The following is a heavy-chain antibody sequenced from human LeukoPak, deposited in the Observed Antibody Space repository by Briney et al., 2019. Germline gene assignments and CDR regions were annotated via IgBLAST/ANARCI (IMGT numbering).Heavy chain of an antibody. CDR2: IKQDGSEK. V-gene: IGHV3-7*01. Sequence: PGGSLRLSCAASGFTFSSYWMSWVRQAPGKGLEWVANIKQDGSEKYYVDSVKGRFTISRDNAKNSLYLQMNSLRAEDTAVYYCARDSRGIVGATNDYWGQGTLVTVSS. D-gene: IGHD1-26*01. CDR3: ARDSRGIVGATNDY. CDR1: GFTFSSYW. J-gene: IGHJ4*02.